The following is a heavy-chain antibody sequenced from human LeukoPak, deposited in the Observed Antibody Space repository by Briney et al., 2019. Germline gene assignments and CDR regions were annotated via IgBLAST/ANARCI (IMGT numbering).Heavy chain of an antibody. CDR1: GYTFTNYY. D-gene: IGHD3-3*01. CDR3: ARGFLEWLFLDY. V-gene: IGHV1-46*01. Sequence: ASVKVSCKASGYTFTNYYMHWVRHAPGQGLEWMGVINPSGGRTTYAQKFQGRVTMTSDTSTSTVYMELRSLRSEDTAIYYCARGFLEWLFLDYWPQGPLVTVSS. CDR2: INPSGGRT. J-gene: IGHJ4*02.